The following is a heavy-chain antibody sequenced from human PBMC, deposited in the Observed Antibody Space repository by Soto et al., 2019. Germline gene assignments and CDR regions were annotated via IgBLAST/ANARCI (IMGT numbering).Heavy chain of an antibody. D-gene: IGHD5-18*01. CDR1: GFTFSSYS. CDR3: ARDQVETVMEGRLTAVSLLGYYGMDV. V-gene: IGHV3-48*02. CDR2: IRSSSSTI. Sequence: GGSLRLSCAASGFTFSSYSMNWVRQAPGKGLEWVSYIRSSSSTIYYADSVKGRFTISRDNAKNSLYLQMNSLRDEDTAVYYCARDQVETVMEGRLTAVSLLGYYGMDVWGQGTTVTVSS. J-gene: IGHJ6*02.